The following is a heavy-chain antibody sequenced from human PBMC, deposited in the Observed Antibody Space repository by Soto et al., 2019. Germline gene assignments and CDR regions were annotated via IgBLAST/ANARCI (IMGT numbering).Heavy chain of an antibody. Sequence: LRLSCAASGFTFSSYAASWVRQAPGKGLEWVSAISGSGGSTYYADSVKGRFTISRDNSKNTLYLQMNSLRDEDTAVYYCARGRLRGVLMVYASFYYYYGMDVWGQGTTVTVSS. D-gene: IGHD2-8*01. CDR3: ARGRLRGVLMVYASFYYYYGMDV. J-gene: IGHJ6*02. V-gene: IGHV3-23*01. CDR2: ISGSGGST. CDR1: GFTFSSYA.